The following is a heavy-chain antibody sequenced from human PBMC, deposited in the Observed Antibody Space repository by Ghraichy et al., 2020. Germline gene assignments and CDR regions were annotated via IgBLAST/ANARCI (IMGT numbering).Heavy chain of an antibody. J-gene: IGHJ1*01. CDR2: INPNSGGT. Sequence: ASVKVSCKASGYTFTGYYMHWVRQAPGQGLEWMGWINPNSGGTNYAQKFQGRVTMTRDTSISTAYMELSRLRSDDTAVYYCARDPGDDYGDYNFQHWGQGTLVTVSS. CDR3: ARDPGDDYGDYNFQH. V-gene: IGHV1-2*02. CDR1: GYTFTGYY. D-gene: IGHD4-17*01.